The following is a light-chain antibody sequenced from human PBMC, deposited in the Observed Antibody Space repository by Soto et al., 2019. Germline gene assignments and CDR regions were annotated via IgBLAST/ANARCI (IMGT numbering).Light chain of an antibody. CDR1: QSVSSSY. Sequence: EMVLTQSPGTLSLSPGERATLSCRASQSVSSSYLAWYQQKPGQAPRLLIYGASSRATGIPDRFSGSGAGTGFTLTISRLEPEDSAVYYCQQYGSSPTFGGGTKVDIK. V-gene: IGKV3-20*01. J-gene: IGKJ4*01. CDR3: QQYGSSPT. CDR2: GAS.